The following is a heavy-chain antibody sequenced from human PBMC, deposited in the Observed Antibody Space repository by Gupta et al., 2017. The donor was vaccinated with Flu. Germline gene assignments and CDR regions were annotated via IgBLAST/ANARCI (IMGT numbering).Heavy chain of an antibody. J-gene: IGHJ5*02. CDR1: GFTFSDYY. Sequence: QVQLVESGGGLVKPGGSLRLSCAASGFTFSDYYMSWIRQAPGKGLEWVSYISSSSSYTNYADSVKGRFTISRDNAKNSLYLQMNSLRAEDTAVYYCARESAAGKNWFDPWGQGTLVTVSS. D-gene: IGHD6-13*01. CDR3: ARESAAGKNWFDP. CDR2: ISSSSSYT. V-gene: IGHV3-11*05.